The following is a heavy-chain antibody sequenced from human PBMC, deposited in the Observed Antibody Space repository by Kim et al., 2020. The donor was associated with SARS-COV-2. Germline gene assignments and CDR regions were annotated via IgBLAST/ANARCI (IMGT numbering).Heavy chain of an antibody. J-gene: IGHJ6*01. CDR3: ARGPITVTMIYYYGMDV. V-gene: IGHV4-34*01. Sequence: SETLSLTCAVYGGSFSGYYWSWIRQPPGKGLEWIGEIKHSGSTNYNPSLKSRVTISVDTSKNQFSLKLSSVTAADTAVYYCARGPITVTMIYYYGMDVWGQGTTVTVSS. CDR1: GGSFSGYY. D-gene: IGHD4-17*01. CDR2: IKHSGST.